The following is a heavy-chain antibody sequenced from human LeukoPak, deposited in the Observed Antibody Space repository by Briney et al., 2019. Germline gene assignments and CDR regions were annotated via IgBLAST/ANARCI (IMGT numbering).Heavy chain of an antibody. J-gene: IGHJ4*02. CDR3: AKVGYSTKGVCINYDY. D-gene: IGHD2-8*01. Sequence: GASVKVSCKASGYTFASYYMHWVRQAPGQGLEWMGWINPNSGGTKYAQKFQGRVTMTRDTAISTAYMELSRLRSDDTAVYYCAKVGYSTKGVCINYDYWGQGTLVAVSS. CDR1: GYTFASYY. CDR2: INPNSGGT. V-gene: IGHV1-2*02.